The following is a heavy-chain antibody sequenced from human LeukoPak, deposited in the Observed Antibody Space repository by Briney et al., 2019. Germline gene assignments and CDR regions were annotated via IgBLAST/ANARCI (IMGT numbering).Heavy chain of an antibody. V-gene: IGHV3-23*01. CDR2: ISGSGGST. D-gene: IGHD2-2*01. J-gene: IGHJ4*02. CDR1: RITFSSYA. CDR3: ANAVPAAI. Sequence: GGSLRLSCAASRITFSSYAMSWVRQAPGRGLEWVSTISGSGGSTYYADSVKGRFTISRDNSKNTLYLQLNSLGAEDTAVYYCANAVPAAIWGQGTLVTVSS.